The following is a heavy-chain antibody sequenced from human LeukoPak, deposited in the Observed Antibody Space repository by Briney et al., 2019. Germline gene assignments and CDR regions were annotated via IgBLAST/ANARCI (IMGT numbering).Heavy chain of an antibody. V-gene: IGHV3-33*01. CDR3: ARAYSSSWPD. Sequence: GTSLRLSCAASGFTFSSYGMHWVRQAPGKGLEWVALTWHDGSNKYYGDSVKGRFTISRENSKNTLYLQMNSLRAEDTAVYYCARAYSSSWPDWGQGTLVTVSS. CDR2: TWHDGSNK. D-gene: IGHD6-13*01. CDR1: GFTFSSYG. J-gene: IGHJ4*02.